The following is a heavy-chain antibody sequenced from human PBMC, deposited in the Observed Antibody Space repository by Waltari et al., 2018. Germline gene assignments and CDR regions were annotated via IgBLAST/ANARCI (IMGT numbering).Heavy chain of an antibody. CDR1: GGSISSGSYY. J-gene: IGHJ3*02. CDR3: ARVPLYYDILTGYYNVGAFDI. V-gene: IGHV4-61*02. CDR2: IYTSGST. D-gene: IGHD3-9*01. Sequence: QVQLQESGPGLVKPSQTLSLTCTVSGGSISSGSYYWSWIRQPAGKGLEWIGRIYTSGSTNSNPSPKSRVTISVDTSKNQFSLKLSSVTAADTAVYYCARVPLYYDILTGYYNVGAFDIWGQGTMVTVSS.